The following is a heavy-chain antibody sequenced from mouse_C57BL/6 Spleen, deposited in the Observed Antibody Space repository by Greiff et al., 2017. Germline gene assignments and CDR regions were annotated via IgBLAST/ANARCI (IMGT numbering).Heavy chain of an antibody. D-gene: IGHD3-2*02. J-gene: IGHJ2*01. Sequence: QVQLQQPGAELVRPGSSVKLSCKASGYTFTSYWMHWVKQRPIQGLEWIGNIDPSDSETHYNQKFKDKATLTVDKSSSTAYMQLSRLTSEDSAVYYCARGSSGSPYYFDYWGQGTTLTVSS. CDR3: ARGSSGSPYYFDY. V-gene: IGHV1-52*01. CDR2: IDPSDSET. CDR1: GYTFTSYW.